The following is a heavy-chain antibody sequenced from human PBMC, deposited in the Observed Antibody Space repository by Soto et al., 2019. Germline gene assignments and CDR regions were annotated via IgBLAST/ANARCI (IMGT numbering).Heavy chain of an antibody. CDR2: INPHTGDT. D-gene: IGHD6-25*01. CDR3: AREGGAAPGARREWYLDL. V-gene: IGHV1-2*02. CDR1: GYPLTDFY. Sequence: QVQLVQSGAEVKKPGASVTVSCKTSGYPLTDFYIHWVRQAPGQGLEWMAWINPHTGDTNTALKFQGRVTMTRDTSINTAFMELTRLCSDDTAVYYCAREGGAAPGARREWYLDLWGRGTLVSVSS. J-gene: IGHJ2*01.